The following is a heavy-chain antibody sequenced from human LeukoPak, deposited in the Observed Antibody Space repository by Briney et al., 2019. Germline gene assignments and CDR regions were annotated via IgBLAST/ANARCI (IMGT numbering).Heavy chain of an antibody. CDR2: IYSGGST. V-gene: IGHV3-53*01. J-gene: IGHJ4*02. CDR1: GFTVSSNY. Sequence: GGSLRLSCAASGFTVSSNYMSWVRQAPGKGLEWVSVIYSGGSTYYADSVKGRFTISRDNSKNTLYLQMNSLRAEDTAVYYCAKANGYYYDSSGYYAFDYWGQGTLVTVSS. D-gene: IGHD3-22*01. CDR3: AKANGYYYDSSGYYAFDY.